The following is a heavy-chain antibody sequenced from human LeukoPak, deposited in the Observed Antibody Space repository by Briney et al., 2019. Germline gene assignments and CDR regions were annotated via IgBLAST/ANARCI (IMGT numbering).Heavy chain of an antibody. CDR1: GFTFSDHY. Sequence: PGGSLRLSCAASGFTFSDHYMDWVRQAPGEGLEWVGRSRNKARSYTTSYAASVKGRFTISRDDSKKSVDLQMSSLKSEDTAVYYCARVKKENGGTTNFDYWGQGTLVTVSS. CDR3: ARVKKENGGTTNFDY. D-gene: IGHD1-1*01. CDR2: SRNKARSYTT. V-gene: IGHV3-72*01. J-gene: IGHJ4*02.